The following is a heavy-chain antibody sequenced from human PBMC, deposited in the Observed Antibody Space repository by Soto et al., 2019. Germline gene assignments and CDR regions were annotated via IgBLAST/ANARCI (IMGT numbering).Heavy chain of an antibody. J-gene: IGHJ3*02. CDR3: APASPEGATRAFDI. Sequence: SVKVACKSSGGPLISYAIIWVRQAPGQGLEWMGGIIPIFGTANYAQKFQGRVTITADESTSTAYMELSSLRSEDTAVYYCAPASPEGATRAFDICGQRTMVT. D-gene: IGHD1-26*01. V-gene: IGHV1-69*01. CDR2: IIPIFGTA. CDR1: GGPLISYA.